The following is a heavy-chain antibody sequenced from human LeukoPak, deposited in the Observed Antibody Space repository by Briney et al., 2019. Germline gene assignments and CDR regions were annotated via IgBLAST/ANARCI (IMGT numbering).Heavy chain of an antibody. CDR2: ISSSSSYI. V-gene: IGHV3-21*01. CDR3: TRDSARRDGYNFDY. CDR1: GFTVSSNY. D-gene: IGHD5-24*01. Sequence: GGSLRLSCAASGFTVSSNYMSWVRQAPGKGLEWVSSISSSSSYIYYADSVKGRFTISRDNSKNTLYLQMNSLKTEDTAVYYCTRDSARRDGYNFDYWGQGTLVTVSS. J-gene: IGHJ4*02.